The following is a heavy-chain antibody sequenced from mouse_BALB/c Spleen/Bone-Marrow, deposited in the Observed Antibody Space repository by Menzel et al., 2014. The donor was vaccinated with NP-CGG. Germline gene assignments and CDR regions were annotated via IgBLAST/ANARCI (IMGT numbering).Heavy chain of an antibody. J-gene: IGHJ4*01. CDR2: IWSGGST. CDR1: GFSLTSYG. D-gene: IGHD2-14*01. Sequence: VQLQESGPGLVQPSQRLSITCTVSGFSLTSYGVHWVRQSPGKGLEWLGVIWSGGSTDYNAAFKSRLSISKGNSKSQVFFKMNSLQPNDTAIYYCARMDRSSYAMDYWGQGTSVTVSS. CDR3: ARMDRSSYAMDY. V-gene: IGHV2-2*02.